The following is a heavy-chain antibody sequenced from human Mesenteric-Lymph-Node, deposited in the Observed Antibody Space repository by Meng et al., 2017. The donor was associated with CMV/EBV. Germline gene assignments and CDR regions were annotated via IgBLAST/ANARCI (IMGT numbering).Heavy chain of an antibody. CDR1: GGSITSSSYY. CDR2: IYYSGST. D-gene: IGHD3-22*01. V-gene: IGHV4-39*07. CDR3: ARAPFNYYDSSGDPPDY. J-gene: IGHJ4*02. Sequence: SETLSLTCTVSGGSITSSSYYWGWIRQPPGKGLEWIGNIYYSGSTYYNPSLKSRVVISVDTSRNQFSLKLGSVTAADTAVYYCARAPFNYYDSSGDPPDYWGQGTVVTVSS.